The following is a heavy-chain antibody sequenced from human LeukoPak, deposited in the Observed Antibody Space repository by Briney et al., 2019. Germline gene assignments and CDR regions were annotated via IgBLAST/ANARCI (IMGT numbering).Heavy chain of an antibody. CDR2: IIGGAGGT. CDR1: GFSFSSHG. D-gene: IGHD2-2*01. CDR3: AHGSMYQLDY. V-gene: IGHV3-23*01. Sequence: GGTLRLSCAASGFSFSSHGMSWVRQAPGKGLEWVSGIIGGAGGTYYADSVKGRFTISRDNAKNTLYLQMNSLRAEDTAVYYCAHGSMYQLDYWGQGTLVTVSS. J-gene: IGHJ4*02.